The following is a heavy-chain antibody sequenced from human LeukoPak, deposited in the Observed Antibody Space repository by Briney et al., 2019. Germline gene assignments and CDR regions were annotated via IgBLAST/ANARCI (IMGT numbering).Heavy chain of an antibody. V-gene: IGHV1-18*01. CDR1: GYTFTSYG. CDR3: VRADGVGAIYWFDP. Sequence: GASVKVSCKASGYTFTSYGISWVRQAPGQGLEWMGWISAYNGNTNYAQKLQGRVTMTTDTSTSTAYMELRSLRSDDTAVYYCVRADGVGAIYWFDPWGQGTLVTVSS. D-gene: IGHD1-26*01. CDR2: ISAYNGNT. J-gene: IGHJ5*02.